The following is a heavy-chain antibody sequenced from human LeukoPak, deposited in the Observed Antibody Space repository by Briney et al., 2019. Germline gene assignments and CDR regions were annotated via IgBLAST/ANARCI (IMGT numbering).Heavy chain of an antibody. V-gene: IGHV3-48*04. CDR2: ISSSSSTI. D-gene: IGHD6-13*01. CDR3: AKDKSIAAAPDENYFDY. CDR1: GFTFSSYS. Sequence: GGSLRLSCAASGFTFSSYSMNWVRQAPGKGLEWVSYISSSSSTIYYADSVKGRFTISRDNAKNSLYLQMNSLRAEDTAVYYCAKDKSIAAAPDENYFDYWGQGTLVTVSS. J-gene: IGHJ4*02.